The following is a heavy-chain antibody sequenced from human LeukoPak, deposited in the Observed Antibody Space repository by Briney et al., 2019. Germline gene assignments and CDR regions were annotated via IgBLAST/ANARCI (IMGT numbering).Heavy chain of an antibody. J-gene: IGHJ4*02. CDR1: GYTFTGYY. Sequence: ASVKVSCKASGYTFTGYYIHWVRQAPGQGLEWMGWINPNSGGTNYAQRFQGRVTMTRDTSISTAYMELSRLRSDDTAVYYCARVRTIVGAMANAFDYWGQGTLVTVSS. V-gene: IGHV1-2*02. D-gene: IGHD1-26*01. CDR3: ARVRTIVGAMANAFDY. CDR2: INPNSGGT.